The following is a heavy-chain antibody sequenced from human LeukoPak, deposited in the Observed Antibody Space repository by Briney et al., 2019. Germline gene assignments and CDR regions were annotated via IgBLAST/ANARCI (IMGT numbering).Heavy chain of an antibody. Sequence: ASVKVSCKASGGTFSSYAISWVRQAPGQGLEWMGWMNPNSGNTGYAQKFQGRVTMTRNTSISTAYMELSSLRSEDTAVYYCARGRNDFWSGYSYYMDVWGKGTTVTVSS. D-gene: IGHD3-3*01. J-gene: IGHJ6*03. CDR3: ARGRNDFWSGYSYYMDV. CDR2: MNPNSGNT. CDR1: GGTFSSYA. V-gene: IGHV1-8*02.